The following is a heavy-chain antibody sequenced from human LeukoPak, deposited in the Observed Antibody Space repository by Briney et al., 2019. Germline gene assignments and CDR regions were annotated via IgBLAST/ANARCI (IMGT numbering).Heavy chain of an antibody. CDR2: VYHSGST. Sequence: SETLSLTCTVSGYSISSGYYWGWIRQPPGKGLEWIGSVYHSGSTYYNPSLKSRVTISVDTSKNQFSLKLSSVTAADTAVYYCARGRLAVAGFDYWGQGTLVTVSS. J-gene: IGHJ4*02. CDR1: GYSISSGYY. V-gene: IGHV4-38-2*02. CDR3: ARGRLAVAGFDY. D-gene: IGHD6-19*01.